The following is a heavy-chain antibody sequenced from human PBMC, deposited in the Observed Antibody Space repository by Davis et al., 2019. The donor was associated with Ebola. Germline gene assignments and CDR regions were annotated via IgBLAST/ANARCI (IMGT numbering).Heavy chain of an antibody. D-gene: IGHD2-15*01. J-gene: IGHJ3*02. CDR1: GGSIGSRGHY. Sequence: MPSETLSLTCTVSGGSIGSRGHYWGWIRQPPGKGLEWIGSIYYSGSTYYNPSLKSRVTISVDTSKNQFSLKLSSVTAADTAVYYCARIAATHDAFDIWGQGTMVTVSS. CDR3: ARIAATHDAFDI. V-gene: IGHV4-39*07. CDR2: IYYSGST.